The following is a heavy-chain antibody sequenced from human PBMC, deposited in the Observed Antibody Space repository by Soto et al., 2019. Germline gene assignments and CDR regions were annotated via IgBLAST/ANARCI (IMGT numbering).Heavy chain of an antibody. Sequence: GASVKVSCKASGYTFTSYGISWVRQAPGQGLEWMGWISAYNGNTNYAQKLQGRVTVTTDTSTSTAYMELRSLRSDDTAVYYCARVYYYDSSGYCDYWGQGTLVTVSS. CDR1: GYTFTSYG. V-gene: IGHV1-18*04. CDR3: ARVYYYDSSGYCDY. CDR2: ISAYNGNT. D-gene: IGHD3-22*01. J-gene: IGHJ4*02.